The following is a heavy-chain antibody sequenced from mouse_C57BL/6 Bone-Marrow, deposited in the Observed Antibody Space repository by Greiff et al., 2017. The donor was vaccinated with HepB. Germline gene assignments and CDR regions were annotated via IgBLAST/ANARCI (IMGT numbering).Heavy chain of an antibody. Sequence: QVQLQQPGAELVKPGASVKMSCKASGYTFTSYWITWVKQRPGQGLEWIGDIYPGSGSTNYNEKLKSKATLTVDTSSSTAYMQPSSLTSEDSAFYYCAKTGGDYWGQGTSVTVSS. V-gene: IGHV1-55*01. CDR1: GYTFTSYW. J-gene: IGHJ4*01. CDR3: AKTGGDY. CDR2: IYPGSGST.